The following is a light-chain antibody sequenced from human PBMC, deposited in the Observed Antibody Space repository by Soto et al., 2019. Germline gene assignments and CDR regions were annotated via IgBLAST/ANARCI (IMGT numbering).Light chain of an antibody. CDR3: QQRSNWPPRLT. J-gene: IGKJ4*01. V-gene: IGKV3-11*01. CDR2: DAS. CDR1: QSVSSY. Sequence: EIVLTQSPATLSLSPGERATVSCRASQSVSSYLAWYQQKPGQAPRLLIYDASNRATGIPARFSGSGSGTDFTLTISSLEHVDFAVYYCQQRSNWPPRLTFGGGTKVEIK.